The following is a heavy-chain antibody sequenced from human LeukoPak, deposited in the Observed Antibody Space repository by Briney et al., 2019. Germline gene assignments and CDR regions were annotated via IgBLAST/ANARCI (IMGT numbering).Heavy chain of an antibody. CDR2: INPDSGGT. V-gene: IGHV1-2*02. Sequence: ASVKVSCKASGYPFTDYYIYWVRQAPGQGLEWMGWINPDSGGTIYAQNFQGRVTMTRDTSISTAYMELNSLRSDDTALYYCARKVGSAWSFDYCGQGTLVTVSS. CDR3: ARKVGSAWSFDY. J-gene: IGHJ4*02. D-gene: IGHD6-19*01. CDR1: GYPFTDYY.